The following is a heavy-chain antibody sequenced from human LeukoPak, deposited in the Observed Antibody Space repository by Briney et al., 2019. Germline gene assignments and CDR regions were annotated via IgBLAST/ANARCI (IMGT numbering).Heavy chain of an antibody. CDR3: ARPYYYDSSEPHNWFDP. J-gene: IGHJ5*02. CDR1: GYTFPSYF. V-gene: IGHV1-46*01. D-gene: IGHD3-22*01. CDR2: INPTGGST. Sequence: GASVKVSCKASGYTFPSYFMHWVRQAPGQGLEWMGIINPTGGSTTYAQKFQGRVTMTRDTSTSTVYMELRSLRSDDTAVYYCARPYYYDSSEPHNWFDPWGQGTLVTVSS.